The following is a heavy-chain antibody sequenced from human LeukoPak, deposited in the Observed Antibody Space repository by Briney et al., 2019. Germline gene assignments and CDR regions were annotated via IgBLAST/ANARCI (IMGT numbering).Heavy chain of an antibody. CDR1: GYTFTSYA. D-gene: IGHD3-22*01. J-gene: IGHJ4*02. CDR2: INPSTGYP. CDR3: ARSLYYYDSSVDTFRDY. V-gene: IGHV7-4-1*02. Sequence: ASVKVSCKASGYTFTSYAMNWVRQAPGQGLEWMGWINPSTGYPTYAQGLTGRFVFSLQTSVSTAYLQISSLKAEDTAVYYCARSLYYYDSSVDTFRDYGGQGPLVTVSS.